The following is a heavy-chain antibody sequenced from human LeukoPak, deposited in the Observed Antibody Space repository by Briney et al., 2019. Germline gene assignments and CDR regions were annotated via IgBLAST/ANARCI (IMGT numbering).Heavy chain of an antibody. CDR3: ARFSEYFSVLYFDY. CDR2: IIPIIGIV. CDR1: GDTFNNYP. Sequence: ASVKVSCKASGDTFNNYPITWVRQAPGQGLEWMGRIIPIIGIVNYEQKFQDRVTMTADTSTSTVYMELSSLRSEDTAVYYCARFSEYFSVLYFDYGGRGTLVTVSS. J-gene: IGHJ4*02. V-gene: IGHV1-69*02. D-gene: IGHD1-14*01.